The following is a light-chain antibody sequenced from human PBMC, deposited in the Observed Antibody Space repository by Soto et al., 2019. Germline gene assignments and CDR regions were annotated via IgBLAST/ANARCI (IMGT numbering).Light chain of an antibody. CDR3: SSYTSSSTHV. V-gene: IGLV2-14*03. CDR1: SSDVGAYTF. Sequence: QSALTQPASVSGSPGQSITLSCTGTSSDVGAYTFVSWYQQHPDKVPKLMIFDVSRRPSGVSDRFSGSKSGNTASLTISGLQPEDEAAYYCSSYTSSSTHVFGSGTKLTVL. J-gene: IGLJ1*01. CDR2: DVS.